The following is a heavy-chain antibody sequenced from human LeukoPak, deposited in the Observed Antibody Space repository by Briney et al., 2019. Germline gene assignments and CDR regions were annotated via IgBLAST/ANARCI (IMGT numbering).Heavy chain of an antibody. CDR3: ARGGVRYFNAMDV. D-gene: IGHD3-9*01. CDR1: GFTFSSYW. J-gene: IGHJ6*04. CDR2: INSDESST. Sequence: GGSLRLSCAASGFTFSSYWIHWVRQAPGKGLVWVSRINSDESSTSYADSVKGRFTISRDNAKNTLYLQMNSLSAEDTAVHYCARGGVRYFNAMDVWGKGTTVTVSS. V-gene: IGHV3-74*01.